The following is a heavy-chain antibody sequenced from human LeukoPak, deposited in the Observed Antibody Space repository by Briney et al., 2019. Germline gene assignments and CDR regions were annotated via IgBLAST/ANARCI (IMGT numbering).Heavy chain of an antibody. Sequence: GGSLRLSFAASGFPFSSYAMSWVRQAPGKGLEWVSAISGSGDSTYYADSVKGRFTISRDNSKNTLYLQMNSLRAEDTAVYYCAKSGSGWYRFDCWGQGTLVTVSS. V-gene: IGHV3-23*01. CDR3: AKSGSGWYRFDC. CDR1: GFPFSSYA. CDR2: ISGSGDST. D-gene: IGHD6-19*01. J-gene: IGHJ4*02.